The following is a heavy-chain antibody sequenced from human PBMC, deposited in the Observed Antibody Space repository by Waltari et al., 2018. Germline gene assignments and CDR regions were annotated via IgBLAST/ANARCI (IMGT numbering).Heavy chain of an antibody. CDR3: ARDYLFFDL. V-gene: IGHV3-7*01. J-gene: IGHJ2*01. Sequence: EEQLVESGGGLVQTGGSPKLSCAASGVPLRSAWMRWVRQATGKWLEWVANMNQVGGAIFYVDSVTGRFTISRDNAKNSLFLQMDNLRAEDTAVYYCARDYLFFDLWGRGTLVSVSS. CDR1: GVPLRSAW. CDR2: MNQVGGAI. D-gene: IGHD1-26*01.